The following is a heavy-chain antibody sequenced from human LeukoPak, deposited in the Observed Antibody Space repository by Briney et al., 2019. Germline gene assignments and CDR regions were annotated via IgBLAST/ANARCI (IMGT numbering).Heavy chain of an antibody. CDR2: IIPIFGTA. V-gene: IGHV1-69*13. CDR1: GYTLTELS. Sequence: SVKVSCKVSGYTLTELSMHWVRQAPGQGLEWMGGIIPIFGTANYAQKFQGRVTITADESTSTAYMELSSLRSEDTAVYYCARAYYYDSSGYSYYFDYWGQGTLVTVSS. D-gene: IGHD3-22*01. J-gene: IGHJ4*02. CDR3: ARAYYYDSSGYSYYFDY.